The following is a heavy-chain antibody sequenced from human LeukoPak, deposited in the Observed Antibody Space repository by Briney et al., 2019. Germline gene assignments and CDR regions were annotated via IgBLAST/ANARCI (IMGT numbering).Heavy chain of an antibody. CDR3: ARGLRRRPFDY. CDR2: INHSGST. Sequence: SETLSLTCAVYGGSFSGYYWSWIRQPPGKGLEWIGEINHSGSTNYNPSLKSRVTISVDTSKNQFSLKLSSVTAADTAVYYCARGLRRRPFDYWGQGTLVTVSS. CDR1: GGSFSGYY. V-gene: IGHV4-34*01. J-gene: IGHJ4*02.